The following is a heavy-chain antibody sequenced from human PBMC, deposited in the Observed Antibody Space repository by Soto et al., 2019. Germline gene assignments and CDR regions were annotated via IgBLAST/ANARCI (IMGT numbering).Heavy chain of an antibody. CDR3: AKWTYLDF. J-gene: IGHJ4*02. Sequence: GGSLRLSCTTSGFSFASFALTWVRQAPGQGLEWVATIVGSDAKTHYADSVKGRFSISRDTSRDAVYLQMNNLRADDTAIYYCAKWTYLDFWGQGTRVTVSS. D-gene: IGHD5-12*01. CDR2: IVGSDAKT. CDR1: GFSFASFA. V-gene: IGHV3-23*01.